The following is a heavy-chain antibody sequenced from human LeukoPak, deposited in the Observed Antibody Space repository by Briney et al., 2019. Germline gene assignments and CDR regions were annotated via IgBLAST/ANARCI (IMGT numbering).Heavy chain of an antibody. CDR3: ARDRLGEKDVITIPAAD. CDR1: GGTFSSYA. CDR2: IIPIFGAA. V-gene: IGHV1-69*01. J-gene: IGHJ4*02. D-gene: IGHD2-2*01. Sequence: SVKVSCKASGGTFSSYAINWVRQAPGQGLEWMGGIIPIFGAANYAQKFLGRVTITADESTSTAYMELSSLRSEDTAVYYCARDRLGEKDVITIPAADWGQGTLVTVSS.